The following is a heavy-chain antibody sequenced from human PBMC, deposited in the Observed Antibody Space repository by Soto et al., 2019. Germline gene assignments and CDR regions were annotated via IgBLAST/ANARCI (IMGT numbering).Heavy chain of an antibody. J-gene: IGHJ4*02. D-gene: IGHD6-19*01. CDR1: GFTFSSYA. CDR3: ARQGRGWYPDS. Sequence: QVQLVESGGGVVQPGRSLRLSCAASGFTFSSYAMHWVRQAPGKGLEWVAVISYDGSNKYYADSVKGRFTISRDNSKKSRYLQMNSLGADDTAVYYCARQGRGWYPDSCCQGTLVAASS. CDR2: ISYDGSNK. V-gene: IGHV3-30-3*01.